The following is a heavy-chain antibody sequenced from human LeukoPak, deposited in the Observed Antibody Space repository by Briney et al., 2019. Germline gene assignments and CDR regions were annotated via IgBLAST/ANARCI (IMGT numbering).Heavy chain of an antibody. D-gene: IGHD3-9*01. V-gene: IGHV1-18*01. Sequence: PVASVKVSCKASGYTFSSYGISWVRQAPAQGLEWVGWIRADNGNSIYAQKLQGRVIMTTDTSTSTAYMELRSLRSDDTAVYYCARVPLRYFDWLLTPPFDYWGQGTLVTVSS. CDR3: ARVPLRYFDWLLTPPFDY. J-gene: IGHJ4*02. CDR2: IRADNGNS. CDR1: GYTFSSYG.